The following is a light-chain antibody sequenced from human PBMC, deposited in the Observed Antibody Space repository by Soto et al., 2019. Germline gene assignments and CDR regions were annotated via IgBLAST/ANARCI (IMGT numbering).Light chain of an antibody. J-gene: IGKJ1*01. Sequence: DIQMTQSPSTLSASVGDRVTITCRASQSISSWLAWYQQKPGKAPKLLIYDASSLESGVPSRFSGSGSGTEFTLTISSLQPDDFATYCCQQYNSYSGTLGQGTKVEIK. CDR2: DAS. V-gene: IGKV1-5*01. CDR1: QSISSW. CDR3: QQYNSYSGT.